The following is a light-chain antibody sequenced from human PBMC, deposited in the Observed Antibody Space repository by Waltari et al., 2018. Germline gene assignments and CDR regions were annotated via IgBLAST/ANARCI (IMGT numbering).Light chain of an antibody. CDR3: QQYDRYSAWT. CDR1: QSVTRY. J-gene: IGKJ1*01. V-gene: IGKV1-5*01. Sequence: DIQMTQSPSTLSASVGDRVTITCRGSQSVTRYLAWYQQKPGKAPKVLIWDVSSLERGVPSRFSGSGSGTEFTLTISSLQPDDFATYYCQQYDRYSAWTFGQGTKVEIK. CDR2: DVS.